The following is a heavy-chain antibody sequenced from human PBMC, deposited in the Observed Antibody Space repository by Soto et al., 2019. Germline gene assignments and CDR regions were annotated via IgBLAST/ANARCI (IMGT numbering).Heavy chain of an antibody. D-gene: IGHD6-13*01. V-gene: IGHV1-69*06. Sequence: QVRLVQSGAEVKKPGSSVKVSCKASGGTFSSYAISWVRQAPGQGLEWIGGITPISGTANYAQRFQDRVTITADKSTSTAYMELSSLRSEDTAVYYCARDPPYSSSCYGGWFDPWGQGTLVTVSS. J-gene: IGHJ5*02. CDR2: ITPISGTA. CDR3: ARDPPYSSSCYGGWFDP. CDR1: GGTFSSYA.